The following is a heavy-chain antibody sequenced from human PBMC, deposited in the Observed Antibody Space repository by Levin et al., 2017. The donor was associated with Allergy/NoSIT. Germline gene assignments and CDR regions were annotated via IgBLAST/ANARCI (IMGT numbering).Heavy chain of an antibody. J-gene: IGHJ5*01. D-gene: IGHD6-13*01. CDR1: GFTFITQA. CDR3: AKDHRPGQQLIGNWFDS. V-gene: IGHV3-23*01. CDR2: ISGNGAVT. Sequence: PGGSLRLSCEASGFTFITQAINWVRQAPGKGLEWVSVISGNGAVTYYADSVKGRFTISRGNSQNTVYLQMNSLRPDDTAIYYCAKDHRPGQQLIGNWFDSWGQGTRVTVSA.